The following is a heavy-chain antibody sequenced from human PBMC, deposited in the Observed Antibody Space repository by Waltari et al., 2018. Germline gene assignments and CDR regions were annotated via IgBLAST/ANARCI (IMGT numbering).Heavy chain of an antibody. CDR1: GGSFRGYY. D-gene: IGHD2-2*01. V-gene: IGHV4-34*01. CDR3: ARGVRILDCSSTSCSNWFDP. CDR2: INHSGST. J-gene: IGHJ5*02. Sequence: QVQLQQWGAGLLKPSETLSLTCAVYGGSFRGYYWSWIRQPPGKGVGWLGEINHSGSTNFTQTRKSRVTISVDTSKNQFSLKLSSVTAADTAVYYCARGVRILDCSSTSCSNWFDPWGQGTLVTVSS.